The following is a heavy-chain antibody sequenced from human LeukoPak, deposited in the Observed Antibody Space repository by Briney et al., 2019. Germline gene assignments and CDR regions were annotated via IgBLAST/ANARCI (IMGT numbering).Heavy chain of an antibody. CDR1: GFTFSSYS. V-gene: IGHV3-21*01. D-gene: IGHD2-15*01. Sequence: GGSLRLSCAASGFTFSSYSMNWVRQAPGKGLEWVSSISSSSSYIYYADSVKGRFTISRDNAKNSLYLQMDSLRAEDTAVYYCAGYCSGGSCYDWGQGTLVTVSS. J-gene: IGHJ4*02. CDR3: AGYCSGGSCYD. CDR2: ISSSSSYI.